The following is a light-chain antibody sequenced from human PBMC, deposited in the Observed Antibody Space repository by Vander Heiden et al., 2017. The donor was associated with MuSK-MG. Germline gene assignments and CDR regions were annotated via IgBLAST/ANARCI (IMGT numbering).Light chain of an antibody. V-gene: IGLV1-40*01. Sequence: QSVLTPPPSVSGAPGQRVTIPCTGSSSNIGAGYDVHGYQQFPGTAPKLLIYGNNHRPSGVPDRFSGSKSGTSASLAITGLQAEDEADYYCQSYDSSLSGSVVFGGGTKLTVL. CDR2: GNN. J-gene: IGLJ2*01. CDR1: SSNIGAGYD. CDR3: QSYDSSLSGSVV.